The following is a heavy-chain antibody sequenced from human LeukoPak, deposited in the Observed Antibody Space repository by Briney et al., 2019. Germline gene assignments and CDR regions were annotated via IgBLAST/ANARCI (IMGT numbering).Heavy chain of an antibody. CDR1: GFTFSSYA. V-gene: IGHV3-23*01. CDR3: AKVLRWDSSGGIDY. Sequence: GGSLRLSCAASGFTFSSYAMSWVREAPGKGLEWVSSISGSGDTTYYADSVKGRFTISRDNSKNTLYLQMNSLRAEDTAVYYCAKVLRWDSSGGIDYWGQGTLVTVSS. D-gene: IGHD3-22*01. CDR2: ISGSGDTT. J-gene: IGHJ4*02.